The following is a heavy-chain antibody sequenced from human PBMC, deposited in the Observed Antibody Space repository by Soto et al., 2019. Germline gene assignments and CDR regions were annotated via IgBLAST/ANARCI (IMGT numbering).Heavy chain of an antibody. CDR1: GFTFSDAW. J-gene: IGHJ4*02. CDR2: IRSQGGGGTA. Sequence: QLVESGGGFVKPGMSLRLTCAASGFTFSDAWMTWVRQAPGKGLERVGLIRSQGGGGTADYAPPVRGRFTISRDDAQNMVYLHMDNLQAEDTAVYYCITAPLRWGRGTLVTVSS. CDR3: ITAPLR. V-gene: IGHV3-15*01.